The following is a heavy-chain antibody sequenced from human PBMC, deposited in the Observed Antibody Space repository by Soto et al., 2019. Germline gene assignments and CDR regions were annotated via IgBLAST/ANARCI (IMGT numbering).Heavy chain of an antibody. CDR1: GFSFTNAW. V-gene: IGHV3-15*05. CDR2: IKSKTDGATT. J-gene: IGHJ5*02. CDR3: TTIIPKGKWELGP. Sequence: PGGSLRLSCAASGFSFTNAWMSWVRQAPGKGLEWIGRIKSKTDGATTDYAGPVKGRFTISRDDSKKTLFVQMNGLKTGDTAVYYCTTIIPKGKWELGPWGQGPLVTVSS. D-gene: IGHD1-26*01.